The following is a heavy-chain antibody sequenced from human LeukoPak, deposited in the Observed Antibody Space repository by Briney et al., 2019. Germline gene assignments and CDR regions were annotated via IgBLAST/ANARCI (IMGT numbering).Heavy chain of an antibody. D-gene: IGHD3-10*01. CDR3: ARDPPGSGSYLYY. CDR2: IYYSGST. V-gene: IGHV4-59*01. J-gene: IGHJ4*02. CDR1: GGSINNYY. Sequence: SETLSLTCAVSGGSINNYYWSWIRQPPGKGLGYIESIYYSGSTHYNPALKSRVTISVVTSKNQFCLKLSSVTAADTAVYYCARDPPGSGSYLYYWGQGTLVTASS.